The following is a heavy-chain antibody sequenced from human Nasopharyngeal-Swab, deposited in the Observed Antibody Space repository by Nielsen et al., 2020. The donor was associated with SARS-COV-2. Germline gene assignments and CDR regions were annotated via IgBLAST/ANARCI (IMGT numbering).Heavy chain of an antibody. Sequence: ASVKVSCKASGYTFISYAIIWVRQAPGQGLEWMGWIIGKNGNTKYAEKVQGRVTLTTDTSTSTAYLEVTSLTSDDTAFYYCTRDKIDFWGGSNNWFEPWGQGTLVTVSS. CDR2: IIGKNGNT. CDR3: TRDKIDFWGGSNNWFEP. J-gene: IGHJ5*02. CDR1: GYTFISYA. D-gene: IGHD3-3*01. V-gene: IGHV1-18*04.